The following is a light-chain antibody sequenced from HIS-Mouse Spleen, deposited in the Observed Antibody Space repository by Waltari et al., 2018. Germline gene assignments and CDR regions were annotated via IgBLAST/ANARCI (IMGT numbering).Light chain of an antibody. CDR2: KGS. CDR3: QSADSSGTYWV. V-gene: IGLV3-25*03. CDR1: ALPKQY. Sequence: SYELTQPPSVSVSPGQTSRITCSGDALPKQYAYWDLQKPGQAPVLVIYKGSERPAGIPERFSGSSSGTTVTLTISGGQAEDEADYYCQSADSSGTYWVFGGGTKLTVL. J-gene: IGLJ3*02.